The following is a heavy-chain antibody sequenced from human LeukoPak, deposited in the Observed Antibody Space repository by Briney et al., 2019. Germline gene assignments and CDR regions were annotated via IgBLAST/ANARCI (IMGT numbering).Heavy chain of an antibody. CDR3: AKEGPPYSVVVVAAVAFFDY. V-gene: IGHV3-23*01. Sequence: GGSLRLSCAASGFTFSSYAMSWVRQAPGKGLEWVSAISGSGGSTYYADSVKGRFTISRDNSKNTLYLQMNSLRAEDTAVYYCAKEGPPYSVVVVAAVAFFDYWGQGTLVTVSS. CDR1: GFTFSSYA. D-gene: IGHD2-15*01. J-gene: IGHJ4*02. CDR2: ISGSGGST.